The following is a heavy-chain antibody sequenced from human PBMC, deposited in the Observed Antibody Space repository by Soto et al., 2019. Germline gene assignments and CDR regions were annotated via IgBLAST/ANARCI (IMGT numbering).Heavy chain of an antibody. CDR1: GYTFTSYG. D-gene: IGHD6-6*01. Sequence: ASVKVSCKASGYTFTSYGISWVRQAPGQGLEWMGWISAYNGNTNYAQKLQGRVTMTTDTSTSTAYMELRSLRSDDTAVYYCARERGYSSSPASYYYYYMDVWGKGTTVTVSS. V-gene: IGHV1-18*01. J-gene: IGHJ6*03. CDR3: ARERGYSSSPASYYYYYMDV. CDR2: ISAYNGNT.